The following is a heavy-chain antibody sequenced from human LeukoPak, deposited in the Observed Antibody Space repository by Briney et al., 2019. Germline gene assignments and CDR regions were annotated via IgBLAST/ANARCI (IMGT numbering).Heavy chain of an antibody. V-gene: IGHV3-9*01. CDR1: GFTFDDYA. Sequence: PGGSLRLSCAASGFTFDDYAMHWVRQAPGKGLEWVSGISWNSGSIGYADSVKGRFTISRDNAKNSLYLQMNSLRAEDTALYYCAKAVVAHYYYYGMDVWGQGTTVTVSS. CDR3: AKAVVAHYYYYGMDV. D-gene: IGHD2-2*01. J-gene: IGHJ6*02. CDR2: ISWNSGSI.